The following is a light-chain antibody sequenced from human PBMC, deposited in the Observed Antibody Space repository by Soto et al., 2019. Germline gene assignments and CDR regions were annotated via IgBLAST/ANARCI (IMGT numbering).Light chain of an antibody. Sequence: EIVMTQSPATLSVSPGERATLSCRASQSVSSNLAWYQKKSGQAPRLLIFGASTRDTGIPARFGGSGSGTEFTLTISSLQSEDFAVYYCQQYKNWPLTFGGGTKVEIK. J-gene: IGKJ4*01. CDR2: GAS. CDR3: QQYKNWPLT. CDR1: QSVSSN. V-gene: IGKV3-15*01.